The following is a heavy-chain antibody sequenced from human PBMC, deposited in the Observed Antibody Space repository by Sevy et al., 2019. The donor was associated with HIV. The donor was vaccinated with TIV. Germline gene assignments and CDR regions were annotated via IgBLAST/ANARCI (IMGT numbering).Heavy chain of an antibody. CDR3: ARDSGASNYYYYGMDV. CDR1: GGSISSYY. J-gene: IGHJ6*02. D-gene: IGHD3-10*01. CDR2: IYYSGST. V-gene: IGHV4-59*01. Sequence: SETLSLTCTVSGGSISSYYWSWIRQPPGKGLEWIGYIYYSGSTNYNPSLKSRVTISVDTSKNQFSLKLSSVTAADTAVYYCARDSGASNYYYYGMDVWGQGTTVTVSS.